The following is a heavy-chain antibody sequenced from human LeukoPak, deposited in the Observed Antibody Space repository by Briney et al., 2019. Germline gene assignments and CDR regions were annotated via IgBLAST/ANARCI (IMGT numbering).Heavy chain of an antibody. D-gene: IGHD3-3*01. CDR1: GGSVSSGSYY. J-gene: IGHJ5*02. CDR3: ARGSYDFWSGKINWFDP. V-gene: IGHV4-61*01. CDR2: IYYSGST. Sequence: SETLSLTCTVSGGSVSSGSYYWSWIRQPPGKGLEWIGYIYYSGSTNYNPSLKSRVTISVDTSKNQFSLKLSSVTAADTAVYYCARGSYDFWSGKINWFDPWGQGTLVTVSS.